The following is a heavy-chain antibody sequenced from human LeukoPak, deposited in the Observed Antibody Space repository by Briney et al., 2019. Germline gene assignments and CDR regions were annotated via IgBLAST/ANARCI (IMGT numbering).Heavy chain of an antibody. J-gene: IGHJ4*02. CDR1: GFTFSSYG. V-gene: IGHV3-30*02. CDR2: IWYDGSNK. CDR3: AKGGSIAAVDY. D-gene: IGHD6-13*01. Sequence: GGSLRLSCAATGFTFSSYGMHWVRQAPGKGLEWVAVIWYDGSNKYYADSVKGRFTISRDNSKNTLYLQMNSLRAEDTAVYYCAKGGSIAAVDYWGQGTLVTVSS.